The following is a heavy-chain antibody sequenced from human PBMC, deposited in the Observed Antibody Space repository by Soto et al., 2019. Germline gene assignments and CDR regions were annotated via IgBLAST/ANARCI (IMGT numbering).Heavy chain of an antibody. Sequence: SETLSLTCTVSGGSISSYYWSWIRQPPGKGLEWIGYIYYSGSTNYNPSLKSRVTISVDTSKNQFSLKLSSVTAADTAVYYCARASPSSSFDYWGQGTLVTVSS. CDR3: ARASPSSSFDY. D-gene: IGHD6-6*01. J-gene: IGHJ4*02. V-gene: IGHV4-59*01. CDR2: IYYSGST. CDR1: GGSISSYY.